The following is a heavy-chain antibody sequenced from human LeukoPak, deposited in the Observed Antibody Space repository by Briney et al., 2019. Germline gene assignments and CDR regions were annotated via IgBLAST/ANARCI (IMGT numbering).Heavy chain of an antibody. CDR2: INPTTGDT. J-gene: IGHJ3*02. Sequence: ASVKVSCKVSGYTFTSYYMHWVRQAPGHGPEWMGIINPTTGDTTYAQKFQGRLTMTRDMSTRTVYMELSSLPSEDTAVFYCARYGFSAVWQGGWHAFDIWGQGTVVTVSS. D-gene: IGHD2-15*01. CDR3: ARYGFSAVWQGGWHAFDI. V-gene: IGHV1-46*01. CDR1: GYTFTSYY.